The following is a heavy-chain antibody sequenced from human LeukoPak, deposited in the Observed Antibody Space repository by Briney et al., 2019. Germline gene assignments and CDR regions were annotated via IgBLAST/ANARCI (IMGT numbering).Heavy chain of an antibody. D-gene: IGHD6-6*01. CDR3: ARGGSRQISSSDFDY. Sequence: PSETLSLTCTVSGGSFTRYYWSWVRQSPEKALEWIGYIYYTGSTNYNPSLKSRVTTSIDTAKNKFSLRLSSVTAADTAVYYCARGGSRQISSSDFDYWGQGILVTVSS. CDR2: IYYTGST. V-gene: IGHV4-59*01. CDR1: GGSFTRYY. J-gene: IGHJ4*02.